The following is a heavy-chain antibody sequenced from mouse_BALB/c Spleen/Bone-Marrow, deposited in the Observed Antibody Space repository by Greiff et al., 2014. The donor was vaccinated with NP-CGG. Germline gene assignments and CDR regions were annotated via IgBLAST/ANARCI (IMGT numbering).Heavy chain of an antibody. Sequence: VQLQQSGAELVKPGASVKLSCKASGYTFTRYYMYWVKQRPGQGLEWIGGINPYNGGTHFNEKFKSKATLTVDKSSSTAYMQLNSLTSEDSAVYYCSLLGDYWGQGTTLTVS. V-gene: IGHV1-53*01. CDR1: GYTFTRYY. CDR3: SLLGDY. CDR2: INPYNGGT. J-gene: IGHJ2*01. D-gene: IGHD1-1*01.